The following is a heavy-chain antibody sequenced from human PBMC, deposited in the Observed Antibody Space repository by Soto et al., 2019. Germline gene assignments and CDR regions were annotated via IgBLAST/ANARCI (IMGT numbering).Heavy chain of an antibody. Sequence: GGSLRLSCAASGFTFSSYAMSWVRQAPGKGLEWVSAISGSGGSTYYADSVKGRFTISRDNSKNTLYLQMNSLRAEDTAVYYCAKGVYCSSTSCYGNAFDIWGQGTMVTVSS. CDR2: ISGSGGST. V-gene: IGHV3-23*01. D-gene: IGHD2-2*01. CDR1: GFTFSSYA. J-gene: IGHJ3*02. CDR3: AKGVYCSSTSCYGNAFDI.